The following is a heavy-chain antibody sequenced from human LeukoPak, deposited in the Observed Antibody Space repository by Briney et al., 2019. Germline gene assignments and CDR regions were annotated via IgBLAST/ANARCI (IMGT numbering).Heavy chain of an antibody. V-gene: IGHV4-61*01. CDR3: GGIDDYNYYLY. Sequence: PSATLSLTWTVSGASVSSGKSCWSWIRQPTGKGREWIWYIYYGGSTNYNPSLKSHVTISLVSSENQFSVGLSSVTAADTAVYYCGGIDDYNYYLYWGQGTLVTVSS. CDR2: IYYGGST. J-gene: IGHJ4*02. D-gene: IGHD5-24*01. CDR1: GASVSSGKSC.